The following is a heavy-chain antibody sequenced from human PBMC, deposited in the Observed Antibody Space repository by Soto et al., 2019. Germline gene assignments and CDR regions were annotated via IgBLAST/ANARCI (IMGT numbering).Heavy chain of an antibody. J-gene: IGHJ5*02. CDR1: GFTFTSYA. D-gene: IGHD2-21*01. CDR2: ISSSGVNT. Sequence: GGSLRLSCAASGFTFTSYAMTWVRQAPGKGLEWVSAISSSGVNTYYADSVKGRFTISRDNSKNTLYLEMNTLRAEDTAVYYCANSIPARFDPWGQGTLVTVSS. CDR3: ANSIPARFDP. V-gene: IGHV3-23*01.